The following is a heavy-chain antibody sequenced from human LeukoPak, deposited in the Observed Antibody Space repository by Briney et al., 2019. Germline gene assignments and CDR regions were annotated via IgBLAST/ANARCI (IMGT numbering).Heavy chain of an antibody. Sequence: ASVKVSYKASGYTFTGYYMHWVRQAPGQGLEWMGWINANSGGTNYAQKFQGWVIMTRDTSISTAYMELSRLRSDDTGVYYCARGRTMVRGVSDLYYFDYWGQGSLVTVSS. V-gene: IGHV1-2*04. J-gene: IGHJ4*02. CDR1: GYTFTGYY. D-gene: IGHD3-10*01. CDR3: ARGRTMVRGVSDLYYFDY. CDR2: INANSGGT.